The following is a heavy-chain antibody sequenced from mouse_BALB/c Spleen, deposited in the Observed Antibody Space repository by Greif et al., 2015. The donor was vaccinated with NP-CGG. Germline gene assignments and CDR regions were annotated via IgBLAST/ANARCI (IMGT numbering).Heavy chain of an antibody. Sequence: VQLVESGAELAKPGASVKMSCRASGYTFTSYWMHWVKQRPGQGLEWIGYINPSTGYTEYNQKFKDKATLTADKSSSTAYMQLSSLTSEDSAVYYCAIYDGYYFDYWGQGTTLTVSS. CDR3: AIYDGYYFDY. D-gene: IGHD2-3*01. J-gene: IGHJ2*01. CDR1: GYTFTSYW. V-gene: IGHV1-7*01. CDR2: INPSTGYT.